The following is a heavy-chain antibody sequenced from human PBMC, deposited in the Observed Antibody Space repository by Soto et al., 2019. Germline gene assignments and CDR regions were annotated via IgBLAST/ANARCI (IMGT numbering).Heavy chain of an antibody. V-gene: IGHV2-26*01. CDR1: GLSLSTGKLG. D-gene: IGHD2-2*01. Sequence: SGPTLVNPTETLTLTCTVSGLSLSTGKLGVSWIRQPPGKALEWLAHIFSDDDKSYSTSLRSRVTISKDTSRSQVVLTMTNMDPLDSGTYYCALIKDCSRTDCYLASFGPCGQGPLVTVSS. J-gene: IGHJ5*02. CDR3: ALIKDCSRTDCYLASFGP. CDR2: IFSDDDK.